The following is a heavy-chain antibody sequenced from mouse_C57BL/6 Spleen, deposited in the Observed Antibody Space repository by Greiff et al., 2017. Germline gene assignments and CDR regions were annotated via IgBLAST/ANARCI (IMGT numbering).Heavy chain of an antibody. CDR2: IHPSDSDT. CDR1: GYTFTSYW. V-gene: IGHV1-74*01. J-gene: IGHJ4*01. CDR3: APAILDGMDY. Sequence: VKLQQPGAELVQPGASVKVSCKASGYTFTSYWMHWVKQRPGQGLEWIGRIHPSDSDTNYNQKFKGKATLTVDKSSSTAYMQLSIRTSEYAAVDYYAPAILDGMDYWGQGTSVTVSS.